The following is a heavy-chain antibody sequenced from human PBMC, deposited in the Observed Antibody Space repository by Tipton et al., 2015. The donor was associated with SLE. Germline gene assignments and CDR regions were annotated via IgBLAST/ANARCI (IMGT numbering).Heavy chain of an antibody. J-gene: IGHJ4*02. Sequence: TLSLTCAVYGGSFSGYYWSWIRQPPGKGLEWIGEINHSGSTNYNPSLKSRVTISVDTSKNQISLKLSSVTAADTAVYYCARRSWSFDYWGQGTLVTVSS. CDR2: INHSGST. V-gene: IGHV4-34*01. D-gene: IGHD6-13*01. CDR1: GGSFSGYY. CDR3: ARRSWSFDY.